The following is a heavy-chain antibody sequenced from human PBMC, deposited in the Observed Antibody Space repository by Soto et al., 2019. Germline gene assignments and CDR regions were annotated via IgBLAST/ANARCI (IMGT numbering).Heavy chain of an antibody. D-gene: IGHD1-26*01. Sequence: ASVKVSCKASGYTFTNYGISWVRQAPGQGLEWMGWISGYNGDTNYAQKFQGRVTMTTDTSTSTAYMELRSLRSDDTAVYYCAREGGRVGVTRGDHWGQGTLVTVSS. CDR2: ISGYNGDT. J-gene: IGHJ4*02. V-gene: IGHV1-18*04. CDR1: GYTFTNYG. CDR3: AREGGRVGVTRGDH.